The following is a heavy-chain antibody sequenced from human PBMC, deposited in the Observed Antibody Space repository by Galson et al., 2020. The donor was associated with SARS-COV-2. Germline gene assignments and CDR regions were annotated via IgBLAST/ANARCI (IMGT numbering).Heavy chain of an antibody. CDR2: ISAYNGNT. Sequence: ASVKVSCKASGYTFTSYGISWVRQAPGQGLEWMGWISAYNGNTNYAQKLQGRVTMTTDTSTSTAYMELRSLRSDDTAVYYCARYSINYYDSSGHLDYYYDGMDVWGQGTTVTVSS. CDR3: ARYSINYYDSSGHLDYYYDGMDV. D-gene: IGHD3-22*01. CDR1: GYTFTSYG. V-gene: IGHV1-18*04. J-gene: IGHJ6*02.